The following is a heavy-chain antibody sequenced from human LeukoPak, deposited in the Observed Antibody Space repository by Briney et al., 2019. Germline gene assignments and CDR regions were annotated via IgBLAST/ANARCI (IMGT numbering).Heavy chain of an antibody. D-gene: IGHD3-3*01. CDR2: INHSGST. Sequence: KPSETLSLTCAVYGGSFSGYYWSWIRQPPGKGLEWIGEINHSGSTNYNPSLKSRVTISVDTSKNQFSLKLSSVTAADTAVYYCARGPRRSGYYFGWFDPWGQGTLVTVSP. CDR3: ARGPRRSGYYFGWFDP. V-gene: IGHV4-34*01. J-gene: IGHJ5*02. CDR1: GGSFSGYY.